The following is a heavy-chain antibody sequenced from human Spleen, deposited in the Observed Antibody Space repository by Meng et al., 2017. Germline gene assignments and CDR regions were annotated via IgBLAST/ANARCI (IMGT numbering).Heavy chain of an antibody. CDR3: AYAIVAAGSKWDY. D-gene: IGHD1-26*01. J-gene: IGHJ4*02. CDR2: ISHSGST. V-gene: IGHV4-34*02. Sequence: QVRWQQWGAGLLKAPDTLSPTCVVYGGSFAIYHWRWIRQSPGKGLEWIGEISHSGSTNYNPSLKSRVATSVDPSRKQFSLNLSSVTAADSAVYYCAYAIVAAGSKWDYWGQGNLVTVSS. CDR1: GGSFAIYH.